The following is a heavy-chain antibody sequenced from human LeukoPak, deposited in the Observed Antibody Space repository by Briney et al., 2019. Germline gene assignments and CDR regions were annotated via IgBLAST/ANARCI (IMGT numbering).Heavy chain of an antibody. Sequence: SVKVSCKASGGTFSSYAISWVRQAPGQGLEWMGGIIPIFGTADYAQKFQGRVTITTDESTSTAYMELSSLRSEDTAVYYCARDYYDSSGYYYTFDYWGQGTLVTVSS. V-gene: IGHV1-69*05. CDR3: ARDYYDSSGYYYTFDY. D-gene: IGHD3-22*01. J-gene: IGHJ4*02. CDR2: IIPIFGTA. CDR1: GGTFSSYA.